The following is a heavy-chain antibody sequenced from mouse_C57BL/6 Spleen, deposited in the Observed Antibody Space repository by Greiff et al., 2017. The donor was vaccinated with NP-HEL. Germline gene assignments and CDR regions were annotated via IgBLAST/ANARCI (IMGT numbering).Heavy chain of an antibody. J-gene: IGHJ4*01. CDR1: GFTFSDYG. CDR3: ARHNYGSSLYAMDY. D-gene: IGHD1-1*01. Sequence: EVKLMESGGGLVQPGGSLKLSCAASGFTFSDYGMAWVRQAPRKGPEWVAFISNLAYSIYYADTVTGRFTISRENAKNTLYLEMSSLRSEDTAMYYCARHNYGSSLYAMDYWGQGTSVTVSS. CDR2: ISNLAYSI. V-gene: IGHV5-15*01.